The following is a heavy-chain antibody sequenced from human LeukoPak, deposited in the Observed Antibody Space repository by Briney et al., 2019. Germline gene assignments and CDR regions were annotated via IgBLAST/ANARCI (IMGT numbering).Heavy chain of an antibody. D-gene: IGHD2-15*01. CDR1: GFAFSSSA. CDR2: LSGSGGST. Sequence: GGSLRLSCAASGFAFSSSAMSWVRQAPGKGLEWVSSLSGSGGSTDYADSVKGRFTISRDNSKNTLYLQMNSLRDEDTAVYYCARPLRGSGGLLHEYWGQGTLVTVSS. V-gene: IGHV3-23*01. CDR3: ARPLRGSGGLLHEY. J-gene: IGHJ4*02.